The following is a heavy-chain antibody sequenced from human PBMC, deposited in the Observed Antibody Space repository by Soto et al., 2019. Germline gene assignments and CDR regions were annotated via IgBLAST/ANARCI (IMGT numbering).Heavy chain of an antibody. D-gene: IGHD1-1*01. J-gene: IGHJ6*02. V-gene: IGHV1-8*01. Sequence: QVQLVQSGAEVKKPGASVKVSCKASGYTFTSYDINWVRQATGQGLEWMGWMNPNSGNTGYAQKFRGRVTMTRNTSISTAYMELSSLRYEDTAVYFCARERTGTTSMDVFGQGTTVTVSS. CDR2: MNPNSGNT. CDR1: GYTFTSYD. CDR3: ARERTGTTSMDV.